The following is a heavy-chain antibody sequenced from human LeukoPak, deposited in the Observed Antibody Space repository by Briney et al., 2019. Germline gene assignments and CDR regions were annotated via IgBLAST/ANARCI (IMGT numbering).Heavy chain of an antibody. J-gene: IGHJ6*03. CDR2: IYTSGST. D-gene: IGHD3-22*01. CDR1: GGSISSYY. CDR3: ARDYYYDSSGYYYYYYYMDV. V-gene: IGHV4-4*07. Sequence: SETLSLTCTVSGGSISSYYWCWIRQPAGKGLEWIGRIYTSGSTNYNPSLKSRVTMSVDTSKNQFSLKLSSVTAADTAVYYCARDYYYDSSGYYYYYYYMDVWGKGTTVTVSS.